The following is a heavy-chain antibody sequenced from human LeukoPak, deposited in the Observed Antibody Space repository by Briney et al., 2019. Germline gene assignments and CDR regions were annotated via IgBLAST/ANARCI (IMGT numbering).Heavy chain of an antibody. CDR2: ISGSGGST. CDR3: AKGDNYYGSSGYYYVVGITLEY. Sequence: GGSLRLSCAASGFTFSSYAMSWVRQAPGKGLEWVSAISGSGGSTYYADSVKGRFTISRDNSKNTLYLQMNSLRAEDTAVYYCAKGDNYYGSSGYYYVVGITLEYWGQGTLVTVSS. V-gene: IGHV3-23*01. D-gene: IGHD3-22*01. CDR1: GFTFSSYA. J-gene: IGHJ4*02.